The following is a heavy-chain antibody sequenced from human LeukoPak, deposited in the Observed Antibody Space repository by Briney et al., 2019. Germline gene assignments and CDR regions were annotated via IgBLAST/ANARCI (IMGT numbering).Heavy chain of an antibody. V-gene: IGHV3-11*06. J-gene: IGHJ4*02. D-gene: IGHD3-22*01. Sequence: PGGSLRLSCAPSGFTFSDYYMSWIRQAPGKGLEWVSYISSSSSYTNYADSVKGRFTISRDNAKNSLYLQMNSLRAEDTAVYYCARDYYYDSSGSVYWGQGTLVTVSS. CDR2: ISSSSSYT. CDR1: GFTFSDYY. CDR3: ARDYYYDSSGSVY.